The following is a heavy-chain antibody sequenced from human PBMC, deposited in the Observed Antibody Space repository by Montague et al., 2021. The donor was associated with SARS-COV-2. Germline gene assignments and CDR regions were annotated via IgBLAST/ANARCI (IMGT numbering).Heavy chain of an antibody. CDR1: GGSISSSSYY. CDR2: IYYSGST. J-gene: IGHJ4*02. CDR3: VRSRAGRYFDWTKLDAHVKPYYFDY. V-gene: IGHV4-39*01. D-gene: IGHD3-9*01. Sequence: SETLSLTCTVSGGSISSSSYYWGWIRQPPGKGLEWIGNIYYSGSTYYNPSLKSRVTISVDTSKNQFSLKLSSVTAADTAVYYCVRSRAGRYFDWTKLDAHVKPYYFDYWGQGTLVTVSS.